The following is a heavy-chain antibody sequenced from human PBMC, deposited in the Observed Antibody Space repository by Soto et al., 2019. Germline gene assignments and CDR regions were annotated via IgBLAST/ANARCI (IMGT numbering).Heavy chain of an antibody. V-gene: IGHV3-23*01. Sequence: PGGSLRLSCAASGFTFSSYAMSWVRQAPGKGLEWVSGISGSGGSTHYADSVKGRFTISRDNSKNTLYLQMNSLRADDTAVYYCAKAPSYDSSGSVFDYWGQGPLVTVSS. CDR2: ISGSGGST. D-gene: IGHD3-22*01. CDR1: GFTFSSYA. J-gene: IGHJ4*02. CDR3: AKAPSYDSSGSVFDY.